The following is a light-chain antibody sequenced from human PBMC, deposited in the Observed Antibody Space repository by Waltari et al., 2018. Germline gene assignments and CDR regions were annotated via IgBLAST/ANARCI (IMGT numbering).Light chain of an antibody. V-gene: IGLV1-47*01. CDR2: RDD. CDR1: GSNIGDNY. J-gene: IGLJ3*02. Sequence: QSVLTQPPSASGTPGQRVTISCSGSGSNIGDNYVYWYHQLPGMAPKLLSYRDDERPSGVPDRFSGSKSGTSASLAISGRRSEDAGDYYCAAWDDSLSGRVFGGGTKLTVL. CDR3: AAWDDSLSGRV.